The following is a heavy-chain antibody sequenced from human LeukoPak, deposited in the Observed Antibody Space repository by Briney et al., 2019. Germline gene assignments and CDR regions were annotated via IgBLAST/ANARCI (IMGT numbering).Heavy chain of an antibody. J-gene: IGHJ4*02. CDR2: INPNSGGT. CDR1: GYTFTGYY. Sequence: ASVKVSCKASGYTFTGYYMHWVRQAPGQGLEWMGWINPNSGGTNYAQKFQDRVTMTRDTSINTAYMELSRLRSDDTAVYYCAKERYYDSSAYYSTYWGRGTLVTVSS. V-gene: IGHV1-2*02. CDR3: AKERYYDSSAYYSTY. D-gene: IGHD3-22*01.